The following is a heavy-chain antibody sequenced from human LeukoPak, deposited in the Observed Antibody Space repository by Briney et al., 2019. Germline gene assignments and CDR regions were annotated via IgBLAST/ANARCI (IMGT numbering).Heavy chain of an antibody. V-gene: IGHV6-1*01. CDR3: ARAGITGTLWNYYYRGMDV. J-gene: IGHJ6*02. CDR1: GDTASSNSAG. D-gene: IGHD1-20*01. Sequence: SQTLSLTCAISGDTASSNSAGWDWTRHSPLRGLEWLGRTYYRSNMYNDYAVSVKSPITITPDTCKNQFSLQLNSVTPEDTAVYSCARAGITGTLWNYYYRGMDVWGQGTTVTVSS. CDR2: TYYRSNMYN.